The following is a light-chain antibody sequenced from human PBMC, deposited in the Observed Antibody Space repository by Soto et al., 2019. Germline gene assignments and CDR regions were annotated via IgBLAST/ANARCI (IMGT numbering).Light chain of an antibody. CDR1: SSDVGGYNY. CDR3: SSYAGSNNYV. CDR2: EVS. Sequence: QSALTQPPSASGSPGQSVTISCTGTSSDVGGYNYVSWYQQHPGKAPKLMIYEVSKRPSGVPDRFSGSKSRNTASLTVSGLKAEDEADYYCSSYAGSNNYVFGTGTKLTVL. V-gene: IGLV2-8*01. J-gene: IGLJ1*01.